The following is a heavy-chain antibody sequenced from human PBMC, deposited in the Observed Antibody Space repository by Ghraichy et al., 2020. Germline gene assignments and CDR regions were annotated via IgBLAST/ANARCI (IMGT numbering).Heavy chain of an antibody. Sequence: GGSLRLSCAVSGFTFTNYGMHWVRQAPGKGLEWVAFTPYDGNNKKYADSLKGRFTISRDNSKNTLYLQMNSLRAEDTAVYYCAKDYTSSWPRAGVMDVWGQGTTVTVSS. CDR1: GFTFTNYG. V-gene: IGHV3-30*02. CDR2: TPYDGNNK. CDR3: AKDYTSSWPRAGVMDV. D-gene: IGHD2-15*01. J-gene: IGHJ6*02.